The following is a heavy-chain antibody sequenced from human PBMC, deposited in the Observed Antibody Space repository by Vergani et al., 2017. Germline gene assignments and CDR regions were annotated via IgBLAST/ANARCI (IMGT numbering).Heavy chain of an antibody. CDR3: ASEDGVRGVIRY. J-gene: IGHJ4*02. Sequence: QLQLPESGPGLVKPSETLSLTCTVSGGSISSSSYYWGWIRQPPGKGLEWIGSMYYSGSTYYNPSLKSRVTISVDTSKNQFSLKLNSVTAADTAVYYCASEDGVRGVIRYWGQGTLVTVSS. CDR2: MYYSGST. CDR1: GGSISSSSYY. V-gene: IGHV4-39*01. D-gene: IGHD3-10*01.